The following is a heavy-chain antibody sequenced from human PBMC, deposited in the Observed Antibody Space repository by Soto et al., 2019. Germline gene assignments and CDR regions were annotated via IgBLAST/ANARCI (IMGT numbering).Heavy chain of an antibody. CDR2: INHSGST. Sequence: SETLSLTCAVYGGSFSGYYWSWIRQPPGKGLEWIGEINHSGSTNYNSSLKSRVTISVDTSKNQFSLKLSSVTAADTAVYYCARGRTGFWSGYYPRNFDYWGQGTLVTVSS. CDR3: ARGRTGFWSGYYPRNFDY. V-gene: IGHV4-34*01. D-gene: IGHD3-3*01. CDR1: GGSFSGYY. J-gene: IGHJ4*02.